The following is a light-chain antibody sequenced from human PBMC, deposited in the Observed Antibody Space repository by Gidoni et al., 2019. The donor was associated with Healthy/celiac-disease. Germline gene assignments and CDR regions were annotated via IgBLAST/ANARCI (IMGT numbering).Light chain of an antibody. CDR1: SSNIGSNY. J-gene: IGLJ3*02. V-gene: IGLV1-47*01. CDR3: AAWDDSLSGRV. CDR2: RNN. Sequence: QSVLTQPTSASGTPGQRVTISCSGSSSNIGSNYVYWYQQLPGTAPKLLIYRNNQRPSGVPDRFSGSKSGTSASLAISGLRSEEEADYYCAAWDDSLSGRVFGGGTKLTVL.